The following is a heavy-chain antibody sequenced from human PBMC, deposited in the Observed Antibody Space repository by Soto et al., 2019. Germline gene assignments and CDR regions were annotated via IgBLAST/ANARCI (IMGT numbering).Heavy chain of an antibody. D-gene: IGHD2-2*01. CDR1: GFTFSSSS. J-gene: IGHJ4*02. CDR3: ARDVRYCSSTSCYAFDY. CDR2: LSSSSSYM. Sequence: EVQLVESGGGLVKPGGSLRLSCAASGFTFSSSSMNWVRQAPGKGLEWVSSLSSSSSYMYYADSVKGRFTISRDNAKNSLYLQMNCLRAEDTAVYYCARDVRYCSSTSCYAFDYWGQGTLVTVSS. V-gene: IGHV3-21*01.